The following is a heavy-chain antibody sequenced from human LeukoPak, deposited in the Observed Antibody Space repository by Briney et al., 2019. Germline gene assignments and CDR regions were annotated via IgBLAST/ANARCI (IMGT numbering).Heavy chain of an antibody. CDR2: ISNNGTT. CDR3: ARNDSGGSDAFDI. Sequence: SETLSLTCSVSGGSITSYFVSWLRQSPGKGLDWIGYISNNGTTNYNPSLKSRVTISVDTSKRQFSLKLNSVIAADTAIYYCARNDSGGSDAFDIWGQGTMVTVSS. J-gene: IGHJ3*02. CDR1: GGSITSYF. D-gene: IGHD3-22*01. V-gene: IGHV4-59*08.